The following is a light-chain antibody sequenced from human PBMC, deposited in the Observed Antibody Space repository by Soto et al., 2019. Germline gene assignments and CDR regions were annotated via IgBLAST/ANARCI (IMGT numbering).Light chain of an antibody. Sequence: EIVLTQSPGTLSLSPGEGATLSCRASQSVSSSSLTWYQQKRGQAPRLLIYGASTRGTGIPDRFSGSGSGTAFTLTISRLEPEDFAVYYCKQYQSSFTFGGGTKVEIK. CDR3: KQYQSSFT. CDR2: GAS. V-gene: IGKV3-20*01. CDR1: QSVSSSS. J-gene: IGKJ4*01.